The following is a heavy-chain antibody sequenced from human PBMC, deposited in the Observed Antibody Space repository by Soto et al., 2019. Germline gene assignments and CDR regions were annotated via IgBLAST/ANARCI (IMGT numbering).Heavy chain of an antibody. CDR2: IYYTGST. J-gene: IGHJ2*01. Sequence: SETLSLTCSVSGGSISSYYWSWIRQPPGKGLEWIGYIYYTGSTNSNLSLKSRATISLDTSKNQFSLRLTSVTAADTAVYYCARASGCSGSPHWYFTFWGRGSLITVSS. CDR1: GGSISSYY. V-gene: IGHV4-59*01. D-gene: IGHD1-26*01. CDR3: ARASGCSGSPHWYFTF.